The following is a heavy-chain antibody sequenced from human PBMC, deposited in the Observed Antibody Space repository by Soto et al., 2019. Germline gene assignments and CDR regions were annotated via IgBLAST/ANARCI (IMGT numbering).Heavy chain of an antibody. CDR1: GYTFTSYG. CDR3: ATRSPAFDY. Sequence: QVQLVQSGPEVKKPGASVKVSCKTSGYTFTSYGIAWVRQAPGQGLEWMGWISTSKGKTNYAQKFQGRVTMTTDTSTSTGYMELRSLRSDDTAVYYCATRSPAFDYWGQGTLVTVSS. J-gene: IGHJ4*02. CDR2: ISTSKGKT. V-gene: IGHV1-18*01.